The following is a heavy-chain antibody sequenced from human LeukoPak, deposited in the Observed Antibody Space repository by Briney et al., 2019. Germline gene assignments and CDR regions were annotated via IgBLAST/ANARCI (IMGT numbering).Heavy chain of an antibody. CDR1: GFTFDDYT. J-gene: IGHJ4*02. CDR2: ISRDGGST. V-gene: IGHV3-43*01. D-gene: IGHD6-13*01. CDR3: AKDRAATTTGFDY. Sequence: PGGSLRLSCAASGFTFDDYTMHWVRQAPGKGLEWVSLISRDGGSTYYADSVKGRFTISRDNSKNSLYLQMNSLRTEDTALYYCAKDRAATTTGFDYWGQGTLVTVSS.